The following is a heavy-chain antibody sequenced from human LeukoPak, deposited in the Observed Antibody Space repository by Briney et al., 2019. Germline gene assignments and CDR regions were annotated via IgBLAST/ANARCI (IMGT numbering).Heavy chain of an antibody. CDR2: ISYNGNNK. J-gene: IGHJ4*02. CDR1: GFTFSSYA. CDR3: AREASYSGSWWYFDH. Sequence: GGSLRLSCAASGFTFSSYAMHWVRQAPGKGLEWVAVISYNGNNKYYADSVKGRFTISRDNSKNKVYLQMNSLRVEDTAVYYCAREASYSGSWWYFDHWGQGTLVTVSS. D-gene: IGHD6-13*01. V-gene: IGHV3-30*14.